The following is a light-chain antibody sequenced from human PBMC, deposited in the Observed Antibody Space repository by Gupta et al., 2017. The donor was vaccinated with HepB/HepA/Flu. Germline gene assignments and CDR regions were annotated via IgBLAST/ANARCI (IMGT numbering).Light chain of an antibody. Sequence: SYELTQPPSVSVSPGQTASITCSGDKLGNKYASWYQQKPGQSPVLVIYQDRKRPSGIPERFSGSNSGNTATLTISGTQAMDEADYYCQAWDSNTFYVFGTGTKVTVL. CDR3: QAWDSNTFYV. CDR2: QDR. CDR1: KLGNKY. J-gene: IGLJ1*01. V-gene: IGLV3-1*01.